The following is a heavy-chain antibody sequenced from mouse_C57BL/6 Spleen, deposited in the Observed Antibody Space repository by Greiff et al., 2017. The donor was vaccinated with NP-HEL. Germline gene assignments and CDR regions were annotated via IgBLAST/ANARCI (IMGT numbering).Heavy chain of an antibody. Sequence: QVQLKESGAELVRPGTSVKVSCKASGYAFTNYLIEWVKQRPGQGLEWIGVINPGSGGTNYNEKFKGKATLTADKSSSTAYMQLSSLTSEDSAVYFCARSKGWDDWYFDVWGTGTTVTVSS. V-gene: IGHV1-54*01. CDR2: INPGSGGT. D-gene: IGHD3-3*01. CDR3: ARSKGWDDWYFDV. J-gene: IGHJ1*03. CDR1: GYAFTNYL.